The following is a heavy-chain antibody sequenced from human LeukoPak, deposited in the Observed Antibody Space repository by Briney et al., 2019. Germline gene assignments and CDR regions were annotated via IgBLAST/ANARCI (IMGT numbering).Heavy chain of an antibody. D-gene: IGHD6-19*01. J-gene: IGHJ5*02. V-gene: IGHV3-49*03. CDR1: GFTFGDYA. CDR3: TAVAGTYDWFDP. Sequence: GRSLRLSCTASGFTFGDYAMSWFRQAPGKGVEWVGFIRSKAYGGTTEYAASVKGRFTISRDDSKSIAYLQMNSLKPEDTAVYYCTAVAGTYDWFDPWGQGTLVTVSS. CDR2: IRSKAYGGTT.